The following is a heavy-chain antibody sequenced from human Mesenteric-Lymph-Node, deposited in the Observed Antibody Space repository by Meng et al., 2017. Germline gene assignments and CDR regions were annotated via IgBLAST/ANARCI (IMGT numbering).Heavy chain of an antibody. CDR2: ISAYNGNT. J-gene: IGHJ6*02. Sequence: ASVKVSCKASGGTFSSYAISWVRQAPGQGLEWMGWISAYNGNTNYAQKLQGRVTMTTDTSTSTAYMELRSLRSDDTAVYYCARDGVHYYGSGSYYKAYYGMDVWGQGTTVTVSS. CDR3: ARDGVHYYGSGSYYKAYYGMDV. CDR1: GGTFSSYA. D-gene: IGHD3-10*01. V-gene: IGHV1-18*01.